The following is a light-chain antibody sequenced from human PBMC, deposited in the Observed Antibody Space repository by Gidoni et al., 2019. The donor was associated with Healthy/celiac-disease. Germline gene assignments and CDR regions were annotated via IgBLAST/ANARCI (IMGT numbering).Light chain of an antibody. CDR1: QLGDKY. J-gene: IGLJ2*01. CDR3: QAWDSSTVV. V-gene: IGLV3-1*01. CDR2: QDS. Sequence: SYELTQPPSVSVSPGQTASITCPGDQLGDKYAYWYQQKPGQSPVLVSYQDSKRPAGIPERFSGSNSGNTATLTISGTQAMDEADYYCQAWDSSTVVFGGGTKLTVL.